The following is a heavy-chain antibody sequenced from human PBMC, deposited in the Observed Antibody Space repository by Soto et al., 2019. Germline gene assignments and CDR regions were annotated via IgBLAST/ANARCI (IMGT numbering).Heavy chain of an antibody. V-gene: IGHV4-59*08. CDR2: IYYSGST. CDR3: ARHGLVNYYYYYMDV. Sequence: SETLSLTCTVSGGSISSYYWSWIRQPPGKGLEWIGYIYYSGSTNYNPSLKSRVTISVDTSKNQFSLKLSSVTAADTAVYYCARHGLVNYYYYYMDVWGQGTTVTVSS. J-gene: IGHJ6*03. CDR1: GGSISSYY. D-gene: IGHD3-9*01.